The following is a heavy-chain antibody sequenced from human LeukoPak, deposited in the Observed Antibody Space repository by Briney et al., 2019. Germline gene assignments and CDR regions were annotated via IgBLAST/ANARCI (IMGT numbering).Heavy chain of an antibody. D-gene: IGHD3-22*01. Sequence: KPSETLSLTCAVYGGSFSGYYWSWIRQPPGKGLEWIGEINHSGSTNYNPSLKSRVTISVDTSKNQFSLKLSSVTAADPAVYYCARGDSFFYYYDSSGFLLWGQGTLVTVSS. CDR2: INHSGST. J-gene: IGHJ4*02. CDR1: GGSFSGYY. V-gene: IGHV4-34*01. CDR3: ARGDSFFYYYDSSGFLL.